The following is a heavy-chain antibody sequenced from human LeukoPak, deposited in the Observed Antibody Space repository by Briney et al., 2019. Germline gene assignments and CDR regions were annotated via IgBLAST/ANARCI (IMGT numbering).Heavy chain of an antibody. CDR1: GFTFSNAW. CDR3: TTVEKVVVVVAATPQYYYYYYMDV. J-gene: IGHJ6*03. V-gene: IGHV3-15*01. Sequence: GGSLRLSCAASGFTFSNAWMSWVRQAPGKGLEWVGRIKSKTDGGTTDYAAPVKGRFTISRDDSKNTLYLQMNSLKTEDTAVYYCTTVEKVVVVVAATPQYYYYYYMDVWGKGTTVTVSS. CDR2: IKSKTDGGTT. D-gene: IGHD2-15*01.